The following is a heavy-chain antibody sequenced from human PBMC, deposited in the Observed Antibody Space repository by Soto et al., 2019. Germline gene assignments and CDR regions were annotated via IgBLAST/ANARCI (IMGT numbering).Heavy chain of an antibody. CDR3: ARELDFLYSIGYYYGMDV. D-gene: IGHD2-8*01. CDR2: ISYDGSNK. Sequence: GGSLRLSCAASGFTFSSYAMHWVRQAPGKGLEWVAVISYDGSNKYYADSVKGRFTISRDNSKNTLYLQMNSLRAEDTAVYYCARELDFLYSIGYYYGMDVWGQGTTVTVSS. V-gene: IGHV3-30-3*01. CDR1: GFTFSSYA. J-gene: IGHJ6*02.